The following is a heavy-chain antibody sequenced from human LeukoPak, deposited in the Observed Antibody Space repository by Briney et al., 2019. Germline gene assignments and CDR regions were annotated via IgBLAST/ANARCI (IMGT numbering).Heavy chain of an antibody. Sequence: GGSLRLSCAASESIFSGYGNHWGRQAPGKGLKWVAFIENDSSKKSFLDSVKDRFTISRDNSKKTVYLQMTSLRIEDTAIYYCVTNPVKDPLDYCGQGTLVTVSS. CDR1: ESIFSGYG. D-gene: IGHD4-17*01. J-gene: IGHJ4*02. CDR2: IENDSSKK. V-gene: IGHV3-30*02. CDR3: VTNPVKDPLDY.